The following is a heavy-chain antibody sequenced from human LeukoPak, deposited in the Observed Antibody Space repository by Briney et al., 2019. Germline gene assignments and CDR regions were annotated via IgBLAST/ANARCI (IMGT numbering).Heavy chain of an antibody. D-gene: IGHD3-10*01. Sequence: GGSLRLSCVAPGFTFNNYWMSWVRQAPGKGLEWVANIRVDGSDKFYVDSVKGRFTISRDNAKNSLYLQMNSLRAEDTAVYYCARGGYYNGNWFDPWGQGTLVTVSS. J-gene: IGHJ5*02. V-gene: IGHV3-7*02. CDR3: ARGGYYNGNWFDP. CDR1: GFTFNNYW. CDR2: IRVDGSDK.